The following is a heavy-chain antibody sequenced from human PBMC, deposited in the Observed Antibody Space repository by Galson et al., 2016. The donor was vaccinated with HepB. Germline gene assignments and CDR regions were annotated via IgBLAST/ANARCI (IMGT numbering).Heavy chain of an antibody. D-gene: IGHD3-3*01. CDR2: ISSSGSTI. CDR3: ARGVDFWGGSSYGMDV. V-gene: IGHV3-11*01. CDR1: GFTFSDYY. Sequence: SLRLSCAASGFTFSDYYMSWIRQAPGKGLEWVSYISSSGSTIHYADSVKGRFTISRDNAKKSLYLQMNSLRAEDTAVYYCARGVDFWGGSSYGMDVWGQGTTVTVSS. J-gene: IGHJ6*02.